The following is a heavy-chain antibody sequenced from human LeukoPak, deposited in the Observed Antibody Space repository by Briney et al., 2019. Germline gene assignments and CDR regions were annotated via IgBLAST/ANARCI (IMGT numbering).Heavy chain of an antibody. CDR1: GFTFSSYSM. CDR3: ARDSKSTADAFDI. V-gene: IGHV4-4*02. CDR2: TYHSDYT. Sequence: GSLRLSCAASGFTFSSYSMNWVRQSPGKGLEWIGNTYHSDYTNYNPSLKGRATISVDKSKNQLSLKVISVTAADTAMYYCARDSKSTADAFDIWGQGTMVTVSS. J-gene: IGHJ3*02. D-gene: IGHD5/OR15-5a*01.